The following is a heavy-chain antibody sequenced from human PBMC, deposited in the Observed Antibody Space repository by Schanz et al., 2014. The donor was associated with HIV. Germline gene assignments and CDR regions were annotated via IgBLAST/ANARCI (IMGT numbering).Heavy chain of an antibody. Sequence: QVQLVESGGGLVKPGGSLRLSCAASGFTFSDYYMSWIRQAPGQGLEWVSSISGSGLRLYYADSVKGRFTISRDNTKNSLYLEMDSLRVEDTAMYYCTRDAFYYDSPFDFWGRGTMVTVSS. CDR1: GFTFSDYY. CDR3: TRDAFYYDSPFDF. J-gene: IGHJ3*01. D-gene: IGHD3-22*01. V-gene: IGHV3-11*01. CDR2: ISGSGLRL.